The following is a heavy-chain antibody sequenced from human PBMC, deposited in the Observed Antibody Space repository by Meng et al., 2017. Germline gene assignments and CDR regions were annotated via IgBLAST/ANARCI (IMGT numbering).Heavy chain of an antibody. CDR3: ARELDAVGVTAYDL. CDR2: VYHNGTA. D-gene: IGHD2-21*02. Sequence: QVQPQESGPGPVKPSGPRSLTGAVSGGPISSNNWWSWVRQPPGKGLEWIGEVYHNGTANYNPSLKSRVTISVDKSKNQFSPKLSFVAAADTAIYYCARELDAVGVTAYDLWGQGTLVTVSS. CDR1: GGPISSNNW. V-gene: IGHV4-4*02. J-gene: IGHJ4*02.